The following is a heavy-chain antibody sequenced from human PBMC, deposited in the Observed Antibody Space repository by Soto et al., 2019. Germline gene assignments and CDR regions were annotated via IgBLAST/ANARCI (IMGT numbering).Heavy chain of an antibody. Sequence: EVQLLESGGGMVQPGESLRLSCAASGFTVSSHYMNWVRQAPGKGLEWVSLISTGGNTHYADSVEGRFTIFRDNSKNTLLLQMNSLRADDTAVYYCARSSGDYIESREFDYWGQGTLVTVSS. V-gene: IGHV3-66*01. CDR2: ISTGGNT. CDR1: GFTVSSHY. CDR3: ARSSGDYIESREFDY. D-gene: IGHD6-6*01. J-gene: IGHJ4*02.